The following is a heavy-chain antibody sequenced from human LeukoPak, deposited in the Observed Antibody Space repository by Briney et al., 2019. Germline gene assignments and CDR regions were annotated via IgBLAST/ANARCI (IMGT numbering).Heavy chain of an antibody. CDR3: ARDFRPRVDDYGHYVWFVP. D-gene: IGHD4-17*01. V-gene: IGHV1-46*01. CDR1: GYTFTSYH. J-gene: IGHJ5*02. CDR2: INPSDGST. Sequence: ASVKVSCKASGYTFTSYHMHWVRPAPGQGVGWMGTINPSDGSTKYVQRFQGRVTMTTDTYTSTGSLERKRLSSDDRAVYYCARDFRPRVDDYGHYVWFVPWGQGTLVTVST.